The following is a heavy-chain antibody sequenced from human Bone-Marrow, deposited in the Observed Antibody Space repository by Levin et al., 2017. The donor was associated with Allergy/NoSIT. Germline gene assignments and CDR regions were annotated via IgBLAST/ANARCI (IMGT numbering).Heavy chain of an antibody. Sequence: SETLSLTCTVSSGSINVYFWSWIRQPAGKGLEWLGRLYSTGTTNHNPSLSSRLTMSLDASKNEFSLTLGSVTAADTAVYFCVAGGVSSSTTFDTWGPGIQITVSS. J-gene: IGHJ4*02. CDR3: VAGGVSSSTTFDT. D-gene: IGHD3-16*01. V-gene: IGHV4-4*07. CDR1: SGSINVYF. CDR2: LYSTGTT.